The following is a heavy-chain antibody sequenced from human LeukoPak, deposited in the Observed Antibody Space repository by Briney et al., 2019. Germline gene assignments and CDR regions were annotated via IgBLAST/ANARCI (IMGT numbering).Heavy chain of an antibody. J-gene: IGHJ4*02. D-gene: IGHD6-13*01. CDR2: INPNSGGT. Sequence: ASVKVSCKASGYTFTGYYMHWVRQAPGQGLEWMGWINPNSGGTNYAQKFQGRVTMTRDTSISTAYMELSRLRAEDTAVYYCAKDRRPNSYSSRWLDYWGQGTLVTVSS. CDR1: GYTFTGYY. V-gene: IGHV1-2*02. CDR3: AKDRRPNSYSSRWLDY.